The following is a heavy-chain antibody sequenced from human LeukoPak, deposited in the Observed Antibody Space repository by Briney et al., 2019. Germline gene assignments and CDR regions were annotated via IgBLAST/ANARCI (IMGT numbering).Heavy chain of an antibody. CDR1: GGSFSGYY. V-gene: IGHV4-34*01. J-gene: IGHJ4*02. CDR3: ARGLEDTAMGTIDY. CDR2: INHSGST. D-gene: IGHD5-18*01. Sequence: SETLSLTCAVYGGSFSGYYWSWIRQPPGKGLEWIGEINHSGSTNYNPSLKSRVTISVDTSKNQFSLKLSSVTAADTAVYYCARGLEDTAMGTIDYWGQGILVTVSS.